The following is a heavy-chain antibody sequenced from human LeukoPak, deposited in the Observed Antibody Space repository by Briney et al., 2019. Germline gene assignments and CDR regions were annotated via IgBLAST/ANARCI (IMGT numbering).Heavy chain of an antibody. CDR2: ISGSGGST. D-gene: IGHD1-26*01. CDR1: GFTFSSYA. V-gene: IGHV3-23*01. Sequence: QSGGSLRLSCAASGFTFSSYAMSWVRQAPGKGLEWVSAISGSGGSTYYADSVKGRFTISRDNAKNSLYLQMNSLRAEDTAVYYCARGGTVGSFDYWGQGTLVTVSS. CDR3: ARGGTVGSFDY. J-gene: IGHJ4*02.